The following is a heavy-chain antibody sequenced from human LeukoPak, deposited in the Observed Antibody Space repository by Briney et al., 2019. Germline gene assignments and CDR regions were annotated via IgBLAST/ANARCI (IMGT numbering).Heavy chain of an antibody. D-gene: IGHD2-2*01. CDR2: IYPGDSDT. Sequence: GASLKISSKGSGYSFTSYWIGWVRQMPGKGLEWMGIIYPGDSDTRYSPSFQGQVTISADKSISTAYLQWSSLKASDTTMYYCARGGYCSGTSCQPTDWFDPWGQGTRVTVSS. CDR1: GYSFTSYW. V-gene: IGHV5-51*01. CDR3: ARGGYCSGTSCQPTDWFDP. J-gene: IGHJ5*02.